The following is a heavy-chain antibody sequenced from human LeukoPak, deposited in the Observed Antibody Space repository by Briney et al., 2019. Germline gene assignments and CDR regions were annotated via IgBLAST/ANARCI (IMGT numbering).Heavy chain of an antibody. D-gene: IGHD1-26*01. CDR2: IHDNDFST. V-gene: IGHV3-23*01. J-gene: IGHJ4*02. Sequence: GGSLRLSCTASGLNFRSYALSWVRQAPGKGLEWVSGIHDNDFSTYYADSVKGRFTISRDNSKSPVYLQMNSLRAEDTAVYYCARSSGNYWAAPFDYWGQDTLVTFSS. CDR3: ARSSGNYWAAPFDY. CDR1: GLNFRSYA.